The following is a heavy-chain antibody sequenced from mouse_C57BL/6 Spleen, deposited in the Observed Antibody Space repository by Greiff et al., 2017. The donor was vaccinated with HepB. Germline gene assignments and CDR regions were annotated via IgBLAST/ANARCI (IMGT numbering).Heavy chain of an antibody. J-gene: IGHJ4*01. CDR1: GFTFTDYY. V-gene: IGHV7-3*01. CDR2: IRNKANGYTT. Sequence: EVQVVESGGGLVQPGGSLSLSCAASGFTFTDYYMSWVRQPPGKALEWLGFIRNKANGYTTEYSASVKGRFTISRDNSQSILYLQMNALRAEDSATYYCARSGGYYYAMDYWGQGTSVTVSS. CDR3: ARSGGYYYAMDY.